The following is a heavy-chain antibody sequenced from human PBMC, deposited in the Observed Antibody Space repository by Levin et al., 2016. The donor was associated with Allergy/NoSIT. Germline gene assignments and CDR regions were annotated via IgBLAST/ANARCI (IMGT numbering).Heavy chain of an antibody. Sequence: GESLKISCVASRFIFNSYGMSWVRQAPGKGLEWVSGITASGDSSFYEDSVKGRFTISRDNSKNTVYLQMNSLRAEDTAVYYCAKDQFGELLSVAMDVRGQGTTVIVSS. V-gene: IGHV3-23*01. J-gene: IGHJ6*02. CDR3: AKDQFGELLSVAMDV. D-gene: IGHD3-10*01. CDR2: ITASGDSS. CDR1: RFIFNSYG.